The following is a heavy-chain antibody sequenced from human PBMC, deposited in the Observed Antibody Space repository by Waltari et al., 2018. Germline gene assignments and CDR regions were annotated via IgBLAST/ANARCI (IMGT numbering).Heavy chain of an antibody. CDR1: GGSFSGYY. J-gene: IGHJ6*03. CDR3: ARGGSYDSSGYYYFYYYYMDV. CDR2: INHSGST. V-gene: IGHV4-34*01. Sequence: QVQLQQWGAGLLKPSETLSLTCAVYGGSFSGYYWSWIRQPPGKGLEWIGEINHSGSTNYDPTLKGRVTISVDTSKNQFSLKLSSVTAADTAVYYCARGGSYDSSGYYYFYYYYMDVWGKGTTVTVSS. D-gene: IGHD3-22*01.